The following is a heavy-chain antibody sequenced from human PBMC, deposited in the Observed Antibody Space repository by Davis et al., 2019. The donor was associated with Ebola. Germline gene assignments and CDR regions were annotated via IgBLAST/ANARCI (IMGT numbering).Heavy chain of an antibody. J-gene: IGHJ3*02. CDR3: ASLRRTITGMDDAFDI. CDR2: IYTGDSDT. CDR1: GNSFTSHW. D-gene: IGHD2-8*02. Sequence: GESLKISCKDSGNSFTSHWIGWVRQMSGKGLEWMGIIYTGDSDTRYSPSFRGQVTISADKSIKTAFLHWSSLKASDTATYYCASLRRTITGMDDAFDIWGQGTMVTVSS. V-gene: IGHV5-51*01.